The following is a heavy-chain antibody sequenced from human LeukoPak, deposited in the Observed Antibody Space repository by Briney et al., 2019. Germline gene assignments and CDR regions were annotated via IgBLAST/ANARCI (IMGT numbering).Heavy chain of an antibody. CDR1: GYSFTRYW. Sequence: GESLKISCQGSGYSFTRYWIGWVRQMPGKGLEWMGIIYPGDSDTKYSPSFQGQVTISADKSITTAYLQWSSLKASDTAMYYCARQGYSSSRDYWGQGTLVTVSS. J-gene: IGHJ4*02. V-gene: IGHV5-51*01. CDR3: ARQGYSSSRDY. CDR2: IYPGDSDT. D-gene: IGHD6-13*01.